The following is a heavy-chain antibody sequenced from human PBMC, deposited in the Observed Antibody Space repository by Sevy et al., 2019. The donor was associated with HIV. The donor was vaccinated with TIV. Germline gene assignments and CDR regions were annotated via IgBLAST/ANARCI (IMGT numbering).Heavy chain of an antibody. CDR1: GFTFSSYA. CDR2: ISSNGGST. Sequence: GGSLRLSCSASGFTFSSYAMHWARQAPGKGLEYVSAISSNGGSTYYADSVKGRFTISRDNSKNTLYLQMSSLRAEDTAVYYCATYCSSTSCYASGGDYWGQGTLVTVSS. CDR3: ATYCSSTSCYASGGDY. D-gene: IGHD2-2*01. J-gene: IGHJ4*02. V-gene: IGHV3-64D*06.